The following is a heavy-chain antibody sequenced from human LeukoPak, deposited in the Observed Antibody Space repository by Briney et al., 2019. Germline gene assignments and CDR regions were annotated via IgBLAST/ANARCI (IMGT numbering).Heavy chain of an antibody. D-gene: IGHD5-12*01. CDR1: GGTFSSYA. J-gene: IGHJ4*02. V-gene: IGHV1-69*13. Sequence: SVKVSCKASGGTFSSYAISWVRQAPGQGLEWMGGIIPIFGTANYAQKFQGRVTITADESTSTAYMELSSLRSEDTAVCYCARKDIVATITPFDYWGQGTLVTVSS. CDR3: ARKDIVATITPFDY. CDR2: IIPIFGTA.